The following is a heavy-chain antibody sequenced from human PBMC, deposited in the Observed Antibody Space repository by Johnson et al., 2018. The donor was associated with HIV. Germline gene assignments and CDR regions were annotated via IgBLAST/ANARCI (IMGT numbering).Heavy chain of an antibody. CDR1: GFTFSSYA. Sequence: VQLVESGGGLVQPGGSLRLSCAASGFTFSSYAMSWVRQAPGKGLEWVSAISGSGGSTYYADSVKGRFTISRDNAKNTLHLQLNSLRVEDTAIYYCTGAQWELRTPVGFDFWGQGTMVTVSS. J-gene: IGHJ3*01. D-gene: IGHD1-26*01. V-gene: IGHV3-23*04. CDR3: TGAQWELRTPVGFDF. CDR2: ISGSGGST.